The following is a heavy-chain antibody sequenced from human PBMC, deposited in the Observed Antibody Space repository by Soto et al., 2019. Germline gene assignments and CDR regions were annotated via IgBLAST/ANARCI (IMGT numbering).Heavy chain of an antibody. J-gene: IGHJ4*02. V-gene: IGHV4-59*01. CDR1: NGSLSSNY. D-gene: IGHD3-10*01. CDR2: IYYSGST. Sequence: TLSLTCTVSNGSLSSNYWSRVRQSPGKGLEWIGNIYYSGSTTYNRSLKSRVTMSVDTSNNQFTLKLSPVTAADTGVYSSARSFMVPVDFFDYWGQGTPVTVSS. CDR3: ARSFMVPVDFFDY.